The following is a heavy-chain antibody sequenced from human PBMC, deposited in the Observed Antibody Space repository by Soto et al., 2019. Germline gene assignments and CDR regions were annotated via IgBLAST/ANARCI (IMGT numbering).Heavy chain of an antibody. V-gene: IGHV3-30*18. J-gene: IGHJ6*02. Sequence: QVQLVESGGGVVQPGRSLRLSCAASGFTFSSYGMHWVRQAPGKGLEWVAVISYDGSNKYYADSVKGRFTISRDNSKNTLYQQMNSLRAEDTAVYYCAKNGDPYGMDVWGPGTTVTVSS. CDR3: AKNGDPYGMDV. D-gene: IGHD4-17*01. CDR1: GFTFSSYG. CDR2: ISYDGSNK.